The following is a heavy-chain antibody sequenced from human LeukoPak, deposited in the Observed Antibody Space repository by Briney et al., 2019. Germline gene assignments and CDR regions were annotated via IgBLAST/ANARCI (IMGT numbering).Heavy chain of an antibody. D-gene: IGHD3-10*01. CDR3: ARDRVPNTYYYGSGSDY. CDR2: IRYDGSNK. CDR1: GFTFSSYG. V-gene: IGHV3-33*01. Sequence: GGSLRLSCAASGFTFSSYGMHWVRQAPGKGLEWVAVIRYDGSNKYYADSVKGRFTISRDNSKNTLYLQMNSLRAEDTAVYYCARDRVPNTYYYGSGSDYWGQGTLVTFSS. J-gene: IGHJ4*02.